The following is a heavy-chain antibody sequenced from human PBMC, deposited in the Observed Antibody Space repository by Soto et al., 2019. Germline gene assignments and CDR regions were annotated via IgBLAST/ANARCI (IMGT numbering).Heavy chain of an antibody. CDR1: GGSISSYY. CDR2: IYYSGST. J-gene: IGHJ5*02. V-gene: IGHV4-59*08. CDR3: ARYLTAAGDGSWFDP. D-gene: IGHD6-13*01. Sequence: SETLSLTCTVSGGSISSYYWSWIRQPPGKGLEWIGYIYYSGSTNYNPSLKSRVTISVDTSKNQFSLKLSSVTAADTAVYYCARYLTAAGDGSWFDPWGQGTLVTVSS.